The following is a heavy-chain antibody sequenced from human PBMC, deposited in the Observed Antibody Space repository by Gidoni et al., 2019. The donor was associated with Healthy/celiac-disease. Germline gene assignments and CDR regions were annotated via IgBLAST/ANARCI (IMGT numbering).Heavy chain of an antibody. CDR1: GFTVSSNY. V-gene: IGHV3-53*02. CDR3: ARERFSVYGMDV. CDR2: IFSGGST. D-gene: IGHD3-3*01. J-gene: IGHJ6*02. Sequence: EVQLVETGGGLIQPGGSLRLSCAASGFTVSSNYMSWVRQAPGKGLEWVSVIFSGGSTYYADPVKGRFTISRDNSKNTLYLQMNSLRAEDTAVYYCARERFSVYGMDVWGQGTTVTVSS.